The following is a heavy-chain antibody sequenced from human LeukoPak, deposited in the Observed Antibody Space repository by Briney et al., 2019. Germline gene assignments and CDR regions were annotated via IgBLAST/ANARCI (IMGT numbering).Heavy chain of an antibody. V-gene: IGHV4-34*01. J-gene: IGHJ4*03. D-gene: IGHD6-6*01. CDR2: IDHRGSS. CDR1: GESFSAYP. Sequence: SETLSLTCAVHGESFSAYPWSWIRQVPGKGLEWIGEIDHRGSSNYNPPLKSRATISVDTSKNHFSLSLTSVTAADTAVYYCATRSSTLAAARCFDDWGQGTVVTVSS. CDR3: ATRSSTLAAARCFDD.